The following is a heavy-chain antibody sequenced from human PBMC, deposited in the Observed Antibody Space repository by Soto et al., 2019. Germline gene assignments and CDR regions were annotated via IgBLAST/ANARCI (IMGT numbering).Heavy chain of an antibody. V-gene: IGHV1-2*04. CDR2: INPNSGGT. Sequence: ASVKVSCEASGYTFTGYYMHWVRQAPGQGLEWMGWINPNSGGTNYAQKFQGWVTMTRDTSISTAYMELSRLRSDDTAMYYCARGYYDSSGPCDIWGQGTMVTVSS. J-gene: IGHJ3*02. CDR3: ARGYYDSSGPCDI. CDR1: GYTFTGYY. D-gene: IGHD3-22*01.